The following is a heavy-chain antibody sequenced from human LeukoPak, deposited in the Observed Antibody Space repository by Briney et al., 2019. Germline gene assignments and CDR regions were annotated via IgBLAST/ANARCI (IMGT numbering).Heavy chain of an antibody. J-gene: IGHJ4*02. V-gene: IGHV1-46*02. CDR1: GYNFNDYY. Sequence: ASVKVSCKASGYNFNDYYMHWVRQAPGQGLEWMGIINPSGGSTSYAQKFQGRVTMTRDTSTSTVYMELSSLRSEDTAVYYCARADSSSWYSDYWGQGTLVTVSS. CDR2: INPSGGST. CDR3: ARADSSSWYSDY. D-gene: IGHD6-13*01.